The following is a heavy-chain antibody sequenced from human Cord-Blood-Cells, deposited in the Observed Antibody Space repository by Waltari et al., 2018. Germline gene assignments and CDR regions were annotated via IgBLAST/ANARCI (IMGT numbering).Heavy chain of an antibody. CDR2: ISSSSSYI. J-gene: IGHJ3*02. D-gene: IGHD6-6*01. V-gene: IGHV3-21*01. CDR3: ARVKSSSSFAFDI. CDR1: GFTFSNYS. Sequence: EVQLVESGGGLVKPGGSLRLSCAASGFTFSNYSLHCVRQAPGKGLEWVSSISSSSSYIYYADSVKGRFTISRDNAKNSLYLQMNSLRAEDTAVYYCARVKSSSSFAFDIWGQGTMVTVSS.